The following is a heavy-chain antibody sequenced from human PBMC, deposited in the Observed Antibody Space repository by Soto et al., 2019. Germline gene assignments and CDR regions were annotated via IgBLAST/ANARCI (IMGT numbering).Heavy chain of an antibody. V-gene: IGHV4-30-4*01. CDR2: IYYSGST. CDR1: GGSISSGDYY. Sequence: SETLSLTCTVSGGSISSGDYYWSWIRQPPGKVLEWIGYIYYSGSTYYNPSLKSRVTISVDTSKNQFSLKLSSVTAADTAVYYCAKEIQLWLSWFDPWGQGTLVTVSS. D-gene: IGHD5-18*01. CDR3: AKEIQLWLSWFDP. J-gene: IGHJ5*02.